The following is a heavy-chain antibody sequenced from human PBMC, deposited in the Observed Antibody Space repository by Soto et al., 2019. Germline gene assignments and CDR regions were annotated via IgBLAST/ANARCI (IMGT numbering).Heavy chain of an antibody. CDR1: GFTFNTW. Sequence: LRLSCAASGFTFNTWMHWVRQAPGEGLVWVSSIDSDGSITSYADSVKGRFTISRDNAKNTLYLQMNSLRAEDTAVYYCATLGLKQAFWGQGTLVTVSS. V-gene: IGHV3-74*01. CDR3: ATLGLKQAF. D-gene: IGHD1-26*01. CDR2: IDSDGSIT. J-gene: IGHJ4*02.